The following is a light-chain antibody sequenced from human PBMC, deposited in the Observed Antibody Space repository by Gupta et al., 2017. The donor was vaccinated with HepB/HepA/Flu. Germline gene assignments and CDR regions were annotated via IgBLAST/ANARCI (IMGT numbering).Light chain of an antibody. CDR2: DAS. CDR3: QQEGISPNT. V-gene: IGKV3-20*01. J-gene: IGKJ2*01. CDR1: QSVNYAY. Sequence: EIVLTQSPGTLSLSPGERATLSCTASQSVNYAYVAWYQQKPGQSPRLLIYDASSRATGIPDIFIGGGSGTDFTLTISRLEPENFAVYYCQQEGISPNTFGQGTKMEI.